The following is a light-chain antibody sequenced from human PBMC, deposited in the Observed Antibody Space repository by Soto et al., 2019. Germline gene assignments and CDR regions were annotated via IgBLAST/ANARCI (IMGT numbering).Light chain of an antibody. Sequence: IVLTQSPATLSLSPGERATLSCRASQSVSSYLAWYQHKPGQAPRLLIYDASNRATGIPARFSGSGSGTDFILTISSLEPEDFALYYCQQRSNWPSFGHGTRLEIK. CDR1: QSVSSY. CDR2: DAS. V-gene: IGKV3-11*01. CDR3: QQRSNWPS. J-gene: IGKJ5*01.